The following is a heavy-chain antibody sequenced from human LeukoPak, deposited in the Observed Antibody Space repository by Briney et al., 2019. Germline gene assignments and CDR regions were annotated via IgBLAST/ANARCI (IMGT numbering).Heavy chain of an antibody. D-gene: IGHD7-27*01. V-gene: IGHV1-2*02. CDR1: GYTFTSYG. Sequence: GASVKVSCKASGYTFTSYGISWVRQAPGQGLEWMGWINPESGDTNYAQKFQGRVTMTRDTSIVAAYMELSSLSSDDTGVYYCGVHWGSGYYFDLWGRGILVTVSS. CDR2: INPESGDT. J-gene: IGHJ2*01. CDR3: GVHWGSGYYFDL.